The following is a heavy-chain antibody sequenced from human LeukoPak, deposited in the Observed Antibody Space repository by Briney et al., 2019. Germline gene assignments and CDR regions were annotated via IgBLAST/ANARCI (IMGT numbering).Heavy chain of an antibody. J-gene: IGHJ4*02. CDR3: ARGPLTGKWPDMGFDY. CDR2: ISYDGSNK. V-gene: IGHV3-30-3*01. CDR1: GFTFSSYA. Sequence: PGGSLRLSCVASGFTFSSYAMHWVRQAPGKGLEWVAVISYDGSNKYYADSVKGRFTISRDNSKNTLYLQMNSLRTEDTTVYYCARGPLTGKWPDMGFDYWGQGTLVTVSS. D-gene: IGHD3-9*01.